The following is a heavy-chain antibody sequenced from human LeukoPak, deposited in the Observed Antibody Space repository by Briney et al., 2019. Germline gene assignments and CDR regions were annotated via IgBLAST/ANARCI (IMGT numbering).Heavy chain of an antibody. Sequence: SETLSLTCTVSGGSISSYYWSWIRQHPGKGLEWIGYIYYSGNTFYNPSLESRVTISVDTSKNQFSLKLSSVTAADTAVYYCAREPYYYDSSGYRFFDAFDIWGQGTMVTVAP. J-gene: IGHJ3*02. CDR1: GGSISSYY. CDR2: IYYSGNT. V-gene: IGHV4-59*06. CDR3: AREPYYYDSSGYRFFDAFDI. D-gene: IGHD3-22*01.